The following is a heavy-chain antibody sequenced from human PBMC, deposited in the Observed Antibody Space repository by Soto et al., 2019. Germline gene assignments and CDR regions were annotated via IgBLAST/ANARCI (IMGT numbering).Heavy chain of an antibody. Sequence: EVQLLESGGDLVQSGGSLRLSCAASGFTLSNYAMSWVRQAPGMGLEWISLIGGGGDTYYADSVKGRFTISRDNSKNTLYLQMNSLRAEDTAVYYCAKGSGATVTTGEDYWGQGTLVTVSS. CDR3: AKGSGATVTTGEDY. J-gene: IGHJ4*02. V-gene: IGHV3-23*01. CDR1: GFTLSNYA. CDR2: IGGGGDT. D-gene: IGHD4-17*01.